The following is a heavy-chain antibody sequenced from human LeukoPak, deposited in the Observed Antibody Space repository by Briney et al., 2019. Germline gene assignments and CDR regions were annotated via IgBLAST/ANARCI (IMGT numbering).Heavy chain of an antibody. CDR2: INPNSGGT. CDR1: GYTFTDYY. J-gene: IGHJ5*02. Sequence: GASVKVSCKASGYTFTDYYIHWVRQAPGQGLEWMGWINPNSGGTNYAQKFQGRVTMTRDTSISTAYMELSRLRSDDTAVCYCARAVDQFSPWFDPWGQGTLVTVSS. CDR3: ARAVDQFSPWFDP. D-gene: IGHD4-23*01. V-gene: IGHV1-2*02.